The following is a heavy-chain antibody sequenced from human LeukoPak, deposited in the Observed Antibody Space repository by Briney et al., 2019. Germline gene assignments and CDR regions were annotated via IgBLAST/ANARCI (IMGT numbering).Heavy chain of an antibody. V-gene: IGHV5-51*01. Sequence: GESLKISCKGAGDRFTSYWIGWVRQMPGKGLEWMGIIYSGDSDTRYSPSFQGQVTLSVDKSISTAYLQWGSLKASDTAMYYCARPRYSYSSGYAFDIWGRGTMVTVSS. CDR3: ARPRYSYSSGYAFDI. J-gene: IGHJ3*02. CDR1: GDRFTSYW. D-gene: IGHD3-22*01. CDR2: IYSGDSDT.